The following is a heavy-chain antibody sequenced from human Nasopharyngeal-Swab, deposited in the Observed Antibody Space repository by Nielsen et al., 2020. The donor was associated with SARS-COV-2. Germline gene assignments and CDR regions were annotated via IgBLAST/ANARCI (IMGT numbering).Heavy chain of an antibody. CDR1: GFTFSSYS. V-gene: IGHV3-21*01. J-gene: IGHJ4*02. D-gene: IGHD2-2*01. Sequence: GALKISCAASGFTFSSYSMNWVRQAPGKGLEWVSSISSSSSYTYYADSVKGRFTISRDNSKNTLYVQMNSLRAEDTAVYYCARGGFRSTIVVPAALSGYWGQGTLVTVSS. CDR3: ARGGFRSTIVVPAALSGY. CDR2: ISSSSSYT.